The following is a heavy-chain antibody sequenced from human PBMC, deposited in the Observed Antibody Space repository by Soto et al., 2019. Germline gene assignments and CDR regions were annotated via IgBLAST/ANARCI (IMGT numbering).Heavy chain of an antibody. J-gene: IGHJ4*02. CDR1: GFTFRSYS. Sequence: EVQLVESGGGLVQPGGSLRLSCAASGFTFRSYSMKWVRQAPVKGLEWVSYISSSSSTIYYADSVKGRFTISRDNAKNSQYLQMNSPRAEDTAVYYCARDLGYDSSGYYFPFDYWGQGTLVTVSS. CDR3: ARDLGYDSSGYYFPFDY. CDR2: ISSSSSTI. D-gene: IGHD3-22*01. V-gene: IGHV3-48*01.